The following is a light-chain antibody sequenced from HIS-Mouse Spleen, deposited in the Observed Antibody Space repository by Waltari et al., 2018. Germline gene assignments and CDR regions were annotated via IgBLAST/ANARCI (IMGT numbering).Light chain of an antibody. J-gene: IGLJ2*01. CDR1: KLGDKY. V-gene: IGLV3-1*01. CDR2: QDS. CDR3: QAWDSSTVV. Sequence: SYALTQPPSVSVSPGQTASITCSGDKLGDKYACWYQQKPGQSPVLVIYQDSKRPSGIPERFAGSNSGNTATLTIGGTQAMDEADYYCQAWDSSTVVFGGGTKLTVL.